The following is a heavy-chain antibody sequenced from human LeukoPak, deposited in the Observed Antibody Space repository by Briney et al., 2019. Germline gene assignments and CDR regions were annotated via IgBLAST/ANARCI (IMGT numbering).Heavy chain of an antibody. CDR2: IIPIFGTA. CDR3: ASTSIYCSSTSCYIPWFDP. Sequence: ASVKVSCKASGGTFSSYAISWVRQAPGQGLEWMGGIIPIFGTANYAQKFQGRVTITADESTSTAYMELSSLRSEDTAVYYCASTSIYCSSTSCYIPWFDPWGQGTLVTVSS. CDR1: GGTFSSYA. J-gene: IGHJ5*02. V-gene: IGHV1-69*13. D-gene: IGHD2-2*02.